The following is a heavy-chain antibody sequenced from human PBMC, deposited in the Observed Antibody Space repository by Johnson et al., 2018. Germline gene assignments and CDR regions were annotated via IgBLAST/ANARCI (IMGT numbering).Heavy chain of an antibody. CDR1: GFTFSSYG. CDR3: AKNPHYDDRRGDAFDI. V-gene: IGHV3-30*18. J-gene: IGHJ3*02. CDR2: ISYDGSNK. D-gene: IGHD3-3*01. Sequence: VQLLESGGGLVQPGGSLRLSCAASGFTFSSYGMHWVRQAPGKGLEWVAVISYDGSNKYYADSVKGRFTISRDNSKNPLYLQMNSLNAEDTAVYYRAKNPHYDDRRGDAFDIWGQGTMVTVSS.